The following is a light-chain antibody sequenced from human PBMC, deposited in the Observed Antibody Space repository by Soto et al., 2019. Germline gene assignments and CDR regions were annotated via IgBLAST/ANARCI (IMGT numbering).Light chain of an antibody. V-gene: IGLV1-47*01. Sequence: QSVLTQPPSASGTPRQRVTISCSGSSSNIGSNYVYWYQQLPGTAPKLLIYRNNQRPSGVPDRFSGSKSGTSASLAISGLRSEDEADYYCAAWDDSLSGHYVFGTGTKVTVL. CDR3: AAWDDSLSGHYV. CDR1: SSNIGSNY. CDR2: RNN. J-gene: IGLJ1*01.